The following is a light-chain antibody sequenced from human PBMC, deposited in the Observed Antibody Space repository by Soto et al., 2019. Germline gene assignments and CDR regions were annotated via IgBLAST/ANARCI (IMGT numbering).Light chain of an antibody. CDR2: LGS. CDR3: MQVLQTPPLT. V-gene: IGKV2-28*01. CDR1: QSLLHSNGYNY. Sequence: EIVMTQSPLSLPVTPGEPASISCRSSQSLLHSNGYNYLDWYLQKPGQSPQLLIYLGSNLASGVPDRFSGSGSGTDFTLKISRVEAEDVGVYYCMQVLQTPPLTLGPGTKVDTK. J-gene: IGKJ3*01.